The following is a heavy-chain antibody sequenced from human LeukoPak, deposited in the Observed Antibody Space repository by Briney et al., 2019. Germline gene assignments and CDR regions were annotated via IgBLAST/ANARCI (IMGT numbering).Heavy chain of an antibody. D-gene: IGHD7-27*01. V-gene: IGHV1-69*13. CDR2: IIPTFGTA. CDR3: AGALGDAFDI. Sequence: AASVKVSCKASGYTFTSYYMHWVRQAPGQGLEWMGGIIPTFGTANYAQKFQGRVTITADESTSTAYMELSSLRSEDTAVYYCAGALGDAFDIWGQGTMVTVSS. J-gene: IGHJ3*02. CDR1: GYTFTSYY.